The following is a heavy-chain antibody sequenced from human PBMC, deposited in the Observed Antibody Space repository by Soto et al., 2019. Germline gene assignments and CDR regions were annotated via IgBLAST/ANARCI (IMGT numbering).Heavy chain of an antibody. CDR3: AALPAYVDPSTTWFDP. V-gene: IGHV1-58*01. CDR2: IVVGSGNT. Sequence: GASVKVSCQASGFTFTRSPVQSVRQALGQRLEWIGWIVVGSGNTNYAQKFQERVTITRDMSTSTAYMELSSLRSEDTAVYYCAALPAYVDPSTTWFDPWGQGTLVTVSS. D-gene: IGHD1-1*01. J-gene: IGHJ5*02. CDR1: GFTFTRSP.